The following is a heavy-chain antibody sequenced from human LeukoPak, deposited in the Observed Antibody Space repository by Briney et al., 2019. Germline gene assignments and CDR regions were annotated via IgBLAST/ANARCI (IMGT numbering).Heavy chain of an antibody. CDR3: AKATTVAGRKESGVDY. V-gene: IGHV3-21*01. Sequence: GGSLRLSCAASGLTFSSYTMNWVRQAPGKGLEWVSSIDRSSSFIYYADSVKGRFTISRDNAKNSLYLQMNSLRAEDTAVYYCAKATTVAGRKESGVDYWAREPWSPSPQ. CDR2: IDRSSSFI. CDR1: GLTFSSYT. D-gene: IGHD6-19*01. J-gene: IGHJ4*02.